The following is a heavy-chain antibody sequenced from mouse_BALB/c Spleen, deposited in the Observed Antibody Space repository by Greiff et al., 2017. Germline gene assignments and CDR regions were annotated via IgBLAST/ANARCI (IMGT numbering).Heavy chain of an antibody. CDR2: IYPGNSDT. J-gene: IGHJ4*01. Sequence: VQLQQSGTVLARPGASVKMSCKASGYSFTSYWMHWVKQRPGQGLEWIGAIYPGNSDTSYNQKFKGKAKLTAVTSASTAYMELSSLTNEDSAVYYCTRGYYGSSLWMDYWGQGTSVTVSS. D-gene: IGHD1-1*01. CDR3: TRGYYGSSLWMDY. CDR1: GYSFTSYW. V-gene: IGHV1-5*01.